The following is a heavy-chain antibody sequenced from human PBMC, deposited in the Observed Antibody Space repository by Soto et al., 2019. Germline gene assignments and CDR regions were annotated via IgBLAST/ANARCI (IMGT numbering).Heavy chain of an antibody. CDR3: ATVSLPIVVVVAAMAFDY. CDR2: FDPEDGET. CDR1: GYTLTELS. Sequence: ASVKVSCKVSGYTLTELSMHWVRQAPGKGLEWMGGFDPEDGETIYAQKLQGRVTMTEDTSTDTAYMELSSLRSEDTAVYYCATVSLPIVVVVAAMAFDYWGQGTLVTGSS. J-gene: IGHJ4*02. D-gene: IGHD2-15*01. V-gene: IGHV1-24*01.